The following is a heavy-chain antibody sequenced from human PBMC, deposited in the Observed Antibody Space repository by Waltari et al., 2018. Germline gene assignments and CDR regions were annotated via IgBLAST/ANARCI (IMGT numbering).Heavy chain of an antibody. CDR3: ARGSTVGVRGSCNFDY. Sequence: QVQLQQWGAGLLKPSETLSLTCAVYGGSFSGYYWSWIRQTPGKGLAWLGDINHSGSTNCNPSIKIRFTISVDTSKNQFPLKLSSVTAADTAVYYCARGSTVGVRGSCNFDYWGQGTLVTVSS. J-gene: IGHJ4*02. CDR2: INHSGST. V-gene: IGHV4-34*01. D-gene: IGHD2-15*01. CDR1: GGSFSGYY.